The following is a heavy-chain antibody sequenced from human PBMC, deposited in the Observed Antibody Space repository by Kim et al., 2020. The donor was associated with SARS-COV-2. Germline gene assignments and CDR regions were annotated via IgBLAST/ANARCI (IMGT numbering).Heavy chain of an antibody. Sequence: SETLSLTCTVSGGSISSSSYYWGWIRQPPGKGLEWIGSIYYSGSTYYNPSLKSRVTISVDTSKNQFSLKLSSVTAADTAVYYCARLIYSYGYYYYYGMDVWGQGTTVTVSS. CDR3: ARLIYSYGYYYYYGMDV. CDR2: IYYSGST. CDR1: GGSISSSSYY. J-gene: IGHJ6*02. V-gene: IGHV4-39*01. D-gene: IGHD5-18*01.